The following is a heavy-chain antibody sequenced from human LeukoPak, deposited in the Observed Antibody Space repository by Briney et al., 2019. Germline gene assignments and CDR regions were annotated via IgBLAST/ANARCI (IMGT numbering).Heavy chain of an antibody. CDR2: IIPIFGTA. J-gene: IGHJ4*02. CDR1: GGTFSSYA. Sequence: SVTVSCKASGGTFSSYAISWVGQAPGQGLEWMGGIIPIFGTANYAQKLQGRVTITADESTSTAYMELSSLRSEDTAVYYCARGGGHIVVVTAIGFDYWGQGTLVTVSS. D-gene: IGHD2-21*02. CDR3: ARGGGHIVVVTAIGFDY. V-gene: IGHV1-69*13.